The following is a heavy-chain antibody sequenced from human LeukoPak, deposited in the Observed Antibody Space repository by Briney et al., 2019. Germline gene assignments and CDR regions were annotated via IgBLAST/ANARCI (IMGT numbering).Heavy chain of an antibody. J-gene: IGHJ6*04. V-gene: IGHV3-48*03. Sequence: PGGSLRLSCAASGFNFGSYSMTWVRQAPGKGLEWVSYISSSGSTIYYADSVKGRFTISRDNAKNSLYLQMNSLRAEDTAVYYFAELGITMIGGVWGKGTTVTISS. CDR1: GFNFGSYS. CDR2: ISSSGSTI. CDR3: AELGITMIGGV. D-gene: IGHD3-10*02.